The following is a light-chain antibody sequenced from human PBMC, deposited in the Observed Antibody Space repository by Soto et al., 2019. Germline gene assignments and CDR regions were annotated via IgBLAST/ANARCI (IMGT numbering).Light chain of an antibody. CDR2: GAS. CDR3: QQYHKWPPYT. V-gene: IGKV3-15*01. J-gene: IGKJ2*01. CDR1: QGIGDT. Sequence: EVVMTQSPATLSVSPGEGVTLSCRANQGIGDTLAWYQHKPGQTPRLLIYGASTRATGIPARFSGSGSGTEFTLTISSLQSEDFAVYYCQQYHKWPPYTFGQGTKVDIK.